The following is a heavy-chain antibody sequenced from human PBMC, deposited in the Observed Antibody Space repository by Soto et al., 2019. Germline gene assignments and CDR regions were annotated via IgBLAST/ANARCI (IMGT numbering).Heavy chain of an antibody. Sequence: QVQLEQSGAEVKQPGSSVKVSCKASGGNFQTYAFTWVRQAPGQGLEWMGGIIPVFASTTSAQKFQGRVTITADESTNSVYRERSSLRSEDTAIYYCARVRTGVYGSGSTSPRFYYGMDVWGQGTAVTVSS. D-gene: IGHD3-10*01. CDR3: ARVRTGVYGSGSTSPRFYYGMDV. CDR2: IIPVFAST. J-gene: IGHJ6*02. V-gene: IGHV1-69*12. CDR1: GGNFQTYA.